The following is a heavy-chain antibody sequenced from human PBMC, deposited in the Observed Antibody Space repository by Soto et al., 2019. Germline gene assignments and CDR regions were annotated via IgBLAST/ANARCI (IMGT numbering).Heavy chain of an antibody. D-gene: IGHD5-12*01. V-gene: IGHV4-59*01. CDR3: ARGDHSAYDWTEVYYFDY. CDR2: IYYSGST. CDR1: CGSISSYY. Sequence: QVQLQESGPGLVKPSETLSLTCTVSCGSISSYYWSWIRQPPGKGLEWIGYIYYSGSTNYNPSLKSRVTNTVDTSKDQFSLMLSSVTAADKAVYYCARGDHSAYDWTEVYYFDYWGQGTLVTVSS. J-gene: IGHJ4*02.